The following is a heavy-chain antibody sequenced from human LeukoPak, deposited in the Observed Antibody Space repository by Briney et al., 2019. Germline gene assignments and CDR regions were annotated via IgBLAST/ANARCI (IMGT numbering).Heavy chain of an antibody. CDR1: GFTVSSNY. V-gene: IGHV3-30*18. D-gene: IGHD2-15*01. J-gene: IGHJ6*02. CDR3: AKDRRYCSGGSCSHYYYYGMDV. CDR2: ISYDGSNK. Sequence: PGGSLRLSCAATGFTVSSNYMTWVRQAPGKGLEWVAVISYDGSNKYYADSVKGRFTISRDNSKNTLYLQMNSLRAEDTAVYYCAKDRRYCSGGSCSHYYYYGMDVWGQGTTVTVSS.